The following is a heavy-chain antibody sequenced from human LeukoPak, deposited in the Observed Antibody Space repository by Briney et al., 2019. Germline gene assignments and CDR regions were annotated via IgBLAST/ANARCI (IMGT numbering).Heavy chain of an antibody. J-gene: IGHJ4*02. CDR3: ASGQGSFYTYYFDY. CDR2: IKQDGSEK. D-gene: IGHD3-16*01. CDR1: GFTFSSYW. V-gene: IGHV3-7*03. Sequence: PGGSLRLSCAASGFTFSSYWMSWVRQAPGKGLEWVANIKQDGSEKYYVDSVRGRFTISRDNAKNSLYLQMNSLRAEDTAVYYCASGQGSFYTYYFDYWGQGTLVTVSS.